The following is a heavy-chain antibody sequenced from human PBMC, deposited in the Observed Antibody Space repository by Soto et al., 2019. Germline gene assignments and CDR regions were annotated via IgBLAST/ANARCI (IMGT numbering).Heavy chain of an antibody. V-gene: IGHV3-30*18. J-gene: IGHJ4*02. Sequence: QVQLLESGGGEVQPGRSLRLSCAVSGLTFSSYGMHWVRQAPGMGLEWVAVISYDGINKYYADSVKGRFTISRDNSKNTLYLQMNSLRAEDTAVYYCAKSVVVVPAARVPYGDYAPWGYWGQGTLVTVSS. CDR1: GLTFSSYG. D-gene: IGHD2-2*01. CDR2: ISYDGINK. CDR3: AKSVVVVPAARVPYGDYAPWGY.